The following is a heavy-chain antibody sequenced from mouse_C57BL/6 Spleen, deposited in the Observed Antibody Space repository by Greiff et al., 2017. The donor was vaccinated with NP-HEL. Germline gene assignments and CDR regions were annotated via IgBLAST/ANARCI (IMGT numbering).Heavy chain of an antibody. CDR3: ARIAHYGSLYYFDY. CDR1: GFSLSTFGMG. D-gene: IGHD1-1*01. J-gene: IGHJ2*01. Sequence: QVTLKVSGPGILQPSQTLSLTCSFSGFSLSTFGMGVGWIRQPSGKGLEWLAHSWWDDDKYYNPALKSRLTISKDTSKNQVFLKIANVDTADTATYYCARIAHYGSLYYFDYWGQGTTLTVSS. V-gene: IGHV8-8*01. CDR2: SWWDDDK.